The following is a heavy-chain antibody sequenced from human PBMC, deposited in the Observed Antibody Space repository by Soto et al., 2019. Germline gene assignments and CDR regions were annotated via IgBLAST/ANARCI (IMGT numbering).Heavy chain of an antibody. CDR3: ARGGLKDFWSGYYTGRWWFDP. Sequence: QVQLQESGPGLVKPSETPSLTCTVSGGSISSYYWSWIRQPPGKGLEWIGYIYYSGSTNYNPSLKSRVTISVDTSKNQFSLTLSSVTAADTAVYYCARGGLKDFWSGYYTGRWWFDPWGQGTLVTVSS. D-gene: IGHD3-3*01. CDR1: GGSISSYY. J-gene: IGHJ5*02. CDR2: IYYSGST. V-gene: IGHV4-59*01.